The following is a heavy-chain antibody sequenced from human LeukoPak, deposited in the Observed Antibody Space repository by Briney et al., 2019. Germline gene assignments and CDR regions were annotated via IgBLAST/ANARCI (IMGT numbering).Heavy chain of an antibody. CDR2: ITNSSSSI. V-gene: IGHV3-48*04. J-gene: IGHJ4*02. CDR3: ARDYCSGGRCYSVDY. D-gene: IGHD2-15*01. CDR1: GFTFSSYS. Sequence: TGGSLRLSCAASGFTFSSYSLNWVRQAPGKGLEWVSYITNSSSSIYYADSVKGRFTISRDNAKNSLYLQMNSLRAEDTAMYYCARDYCSGGRCYSVDYWGQGTLVTVSS.